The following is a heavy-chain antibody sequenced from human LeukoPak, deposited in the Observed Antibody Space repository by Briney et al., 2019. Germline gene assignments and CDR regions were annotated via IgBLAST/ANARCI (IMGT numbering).Heavy chain of an antibody. CDR3: ASYRHPQCELLFDY. J-gene: IGHJ4*02. Sequence: GGSLRLSCAASGFTFSSYSMNWVRQAPGKGLEWVSSISSSSSYIYYADSVKGRFTISRDNAKNSLYLQMNSLRAEDTAVYYCASYRHPQCELLFDYWGQGTLVTVSS. CDR2: ISSSSSYI. D-gene: IGHD1-26*01. V-gene: IGHV3-21*01. CDR1: GFTFSSYS.